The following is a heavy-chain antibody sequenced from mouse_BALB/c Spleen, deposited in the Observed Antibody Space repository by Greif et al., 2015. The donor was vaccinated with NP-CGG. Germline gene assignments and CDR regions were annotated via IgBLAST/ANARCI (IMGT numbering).Heavy chain of an antibody. Sequence: LVKPGASVKLSCKASGYTFTSYWINWIKQRPGQGLEWIGRIAPGSGSTYYNEMFKGKATLTVDTSSSTAHIQLSSLSSEDSAVYFCAKSPGYFDYWGQGTTLTVSS. V-gene: IGHV1S41*01. CDR1: GYTFTSYW. CDR3: AKSPGYFDY. D-gene: IGHD4-1*01. CDR2: IAPGSGST. J-gene: IGHJ2*01.